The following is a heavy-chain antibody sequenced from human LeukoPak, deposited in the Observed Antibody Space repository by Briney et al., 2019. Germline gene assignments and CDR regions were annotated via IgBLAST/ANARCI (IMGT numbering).Heavy chain of an antibody. V-gene: IGHV4-38-2*02. CDR3: ARSKAHLSTSWYGTWFDP. CDR2: MYHSGDT. D-gene: IGHD2-2*01. Sequence: PSQTLSLTCTVSGGSLSSGYYWGWIRQPPGKGLEWIGSMYHSGDTYYNPSLKSRVTISVDTSKNQLSLKLSSVTAADTAVYYCARSKAHLSTSWYGTWFDPWGQGTLVTVSS. CDR1: GGSLSSGYY. J-gene: IGHJ5*02.